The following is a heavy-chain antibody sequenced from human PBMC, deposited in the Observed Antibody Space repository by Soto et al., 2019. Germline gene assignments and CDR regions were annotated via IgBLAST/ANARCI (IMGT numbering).Heavy chain of an antibody. D-gene: IGHD3-10*01. CDR2: FYYSGST. V-gene: IGHV4-59*01. Sequence: SGTPSLPCTVFGGSISIFYWSWIRQPPGKGLEWIGYFYYSGSTNYNPSLKSRVTISVDTSKNQFSLKLSSVTAADTAVYYCARSRGGYFDYWGQGTLVTVSS. CDR1: GGSISIFY. J-gene: IGHJ4*02. CDR3: ARSRGGYFDY.